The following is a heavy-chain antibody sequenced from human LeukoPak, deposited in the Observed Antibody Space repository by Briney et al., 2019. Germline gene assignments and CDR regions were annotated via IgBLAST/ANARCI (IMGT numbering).Heavy chain of an antibody. V-gene: IGHV1-69*13. CDR2: IIPIFGTA. D-gene: IGHD3-22*01. CDR1: GGTFSSYA. Sequence: SVKVSCKASGGTFSSYAISWVRQAPGQGLEWMGGIIPIFGTANYAQKFQGRVTITADESTSTAYMELSSLRSEDTAVYYCARGRHYYDSSGYYFRSWGQGILVTVSS. CDR3: ARGRHYYDSSGYYFRS. J-gene: IGHJ4*02.